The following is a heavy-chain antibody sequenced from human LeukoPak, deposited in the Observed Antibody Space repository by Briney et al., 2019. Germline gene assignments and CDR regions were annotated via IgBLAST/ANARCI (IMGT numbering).Heavy chain of an antibody. CDR3: ARDLYSSSWYEYFDY. J-gene: IGHJ4*02. V-gene: IGHV3-13*01. CDR2: IGTAGDT. CDR1: GFTFGSYD. Sequence: QPGGSLRLSCAASGFTFGSYDMHWVRQATGKGLEWVSAIGTAGDTYYPGSVKGRFTISRENAKNSLYLQMNSLRAGDTAVYYCARDLYSSSWYEYFDYWGQGTLVTVSS. D-gene: IGHD6-13*01.